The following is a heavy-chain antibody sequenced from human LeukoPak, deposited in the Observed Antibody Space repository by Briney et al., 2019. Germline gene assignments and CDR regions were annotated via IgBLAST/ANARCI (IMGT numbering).Heavy chain of an antibody. J-gene: IGHJ4*02. V-gene: IGHV3-30-3*01. CDR2: ISYDGSNK. CDR3: ARDVLQRRLPKYYFDY. CDR1: GFTFSSYA. D-gene: IGHD5-18*01. Sequence: GSLRLSCAASGFTFSSYAMHWVRQAPGKGLEWVAVISYDGSNKYYADSVKGRFTISRDNSKNTLYLQMNSLRAEDTAVYYCARDVLQRRLPKYYFDYWGRGALVTVSS.